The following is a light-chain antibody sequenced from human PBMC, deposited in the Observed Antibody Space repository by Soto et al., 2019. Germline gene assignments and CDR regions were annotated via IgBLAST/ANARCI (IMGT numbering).Light chain of an antibody. J-gene: IGLJ2*01. CDR1: SSNIGNNY. CDR2: DNN. Sequence: QSVLTQSPSVSAAPGQKVTISCSGSSSNIGNNYVSWYQQLPGTASKLLIYDNNKRPSGIPDRFSGSKSGTSGTLDITGLQTGDEADYYCATWDGSLPGEVFGGGTKVTVL. CDR3: ATWDGSLPGEV. V-gene: IGLV1-51*01.